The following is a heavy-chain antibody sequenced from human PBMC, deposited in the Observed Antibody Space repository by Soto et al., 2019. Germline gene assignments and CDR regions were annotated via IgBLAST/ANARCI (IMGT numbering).Heavy chain of an antibody. CDR2: IAYDGSNN. CDR1: GFPFSHYG. CDR3: AKDLATVSTDYYYYAMDV. V-gene: IGHV3-30*18. D-gene: IGHD4-4*01. J-gene: IGHJ6*02. Sequence: QVQLVESGGGVVQPGRSLRLSCETSGFPFSHYGMHWVRQAPGKGLEWVALIAYDGSNNYYADSVKGRFAISRDNSKNTLYLQMNRLRAEDTAVYYCAKDLATVSTDYYYYAMDVWGLGTTVTVSS.